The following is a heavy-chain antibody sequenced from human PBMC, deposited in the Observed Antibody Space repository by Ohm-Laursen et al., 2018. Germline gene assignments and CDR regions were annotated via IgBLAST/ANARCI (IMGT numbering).Heavy chain of an antibody. CDR2: IYQSGRT. CDR1: GFTFDDHY. D-gene: IGHD2-2*01. J-gene: IGHJ5*02. Sequence: LSCAASGFTFDDHYMDWIRQHPGKGLEWTGYIYQSGRTYYNPSLKSPVTISVDTSKNQFSLKLNSVTAADTAVYYCARQEGYCSSTSCYEVWFDPWGQGTLVTVSS. V-gene: IGHV4-31*02. CDR3: ARQEGYCSSTSCYEVWFDP.